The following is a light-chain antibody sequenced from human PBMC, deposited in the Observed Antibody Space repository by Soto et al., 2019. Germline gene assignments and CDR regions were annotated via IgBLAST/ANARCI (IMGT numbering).Light chain of an antibody. CDR3: QQYDT. V-gene: IGKV3-20*01. J-gene: IGKJ2*01. Sequence: IVLTQSPGTLSLSPGARATLSCRASQSVSSSDLAWYQQKPGQAPRLLIYSASSRATGIPDRFSGSGSGTDFTRTISRLEPEDFAVYYCQQYDTFGQGTKLEIK. CDR1: QSVSSSD. CDR2: SAS.